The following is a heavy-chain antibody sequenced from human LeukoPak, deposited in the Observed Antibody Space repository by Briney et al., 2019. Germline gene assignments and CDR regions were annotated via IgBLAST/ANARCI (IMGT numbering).Heavy chain of an antibody. CDR3: ARGLKTAYYDFWSGRAKYYYYMDV. V-gene: IGHV1-8*01. D-gene: IGHD3-3*01. J-gene: IGHJ6*03. CDR2: MNPNSGNT. CDR1: GYTFTSYD. Sequence: ASVKVSCKASGYTFTSYDINWVRQATGQGLEWMGWMNPNSGNTGYAQKFQGRVTMTRNTSISTAYMELSSLRSEDTAVYYCARGLKTAYYDFWSGRAKYYYYMDVWGKGTTVTVSS.